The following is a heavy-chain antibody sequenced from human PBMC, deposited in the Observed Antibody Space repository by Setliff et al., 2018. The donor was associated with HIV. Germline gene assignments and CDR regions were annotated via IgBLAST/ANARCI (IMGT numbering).Heavy chain of an antibody. V-gene: IGHV4-39*01. J-gene: IGHJ5*02. D-gene: IGHD3-22*01. CDR2: IYHTGKT. CDR3: ASRVYYYDESRILREEGFVP. Sequence: LSLTCSVPGGSISDNKYYWSWIRQPPGKGLEWTGSIYHTGKTYYNSALKNRLTISVDTSKNQFSLELSSVTAADTAVYYCASRVYYYDESRILREEGFVPWGQGTQVTV. CDR1: GGSISDNKYY.